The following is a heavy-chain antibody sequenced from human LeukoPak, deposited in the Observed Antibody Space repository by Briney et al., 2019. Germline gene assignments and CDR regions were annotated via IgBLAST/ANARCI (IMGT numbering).Heavy chain of an antibody. D-gene: IGHD6-13*01. V-gene: IGHV3-7*04. CDR3: ARAVAAAGSY. Sequence: GGSLRLSCAASGFTLSSYWISWVRQAPGKGLEWVANINQDGSEKYYVDSVKGRLTISRDNAKNTVYLQMNSLRAEDTAVYYCARAVAAAGSYWGQGTLVTVSS. CDR2: INQDGSEK. J-gene: IGHJ4*02. CDR1: GFTLSSYW.